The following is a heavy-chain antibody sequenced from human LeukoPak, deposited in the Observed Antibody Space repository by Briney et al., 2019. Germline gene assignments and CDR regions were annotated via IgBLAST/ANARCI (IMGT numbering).Heavy chain of an antibody. CDR2: INHSGST. D-gene: IGHD3-16*02. J-gene: IGHJ4*02. Sequence: PSETLSLTCAVYGGSFSGYYWSWIRQPPGKGLEWIGEINHSGSTNYNPSLKSRVTISVDTSKNQFSLKLSSVTAADTAVYYCARGVYDYVWGSYQAKYYFDYWGQGTLVTVSS. CDR1: GGSFSGYY. CDR3: ARGVYDYVWGSYQAKYYFDY. V-gene: IGHV4-34*01.